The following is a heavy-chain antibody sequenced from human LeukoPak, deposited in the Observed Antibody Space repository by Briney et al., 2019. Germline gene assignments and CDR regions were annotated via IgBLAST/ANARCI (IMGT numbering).Heavy chain of an antibody. CDR3: AKASSGWSEEVDY. CDR1: GFIFSSYS. V-gene: IGHV3-43*02. CDR2: ISGDGGST. J-gene: IGHJ4*02. Sequence: GGSLRLSCAASGFIFSSYSMNWVRQAPGKGLEWVSLISGDGGSTYYADSVKGRFTISRDNSKNSLYLQMNSLRTEDTALYYCAKASSGWSEEVDYWGQGTLVTVSS. D-gene: IGHD6-13*01.